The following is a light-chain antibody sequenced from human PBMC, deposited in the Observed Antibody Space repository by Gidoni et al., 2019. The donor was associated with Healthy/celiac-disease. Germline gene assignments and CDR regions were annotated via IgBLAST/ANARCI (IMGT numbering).Light chain of an antibody. V-gene: IGLV2-14*01. CDR2: DVN. CDR1: NSDVGGYNY. CDR3: SSYTSSSPWV. Sequence: QSALTQPASVSGSPGQPITNSCTGTNSDVGGYNYVPWYQQHPDKAPKLVIYDVNNRPSGVSNRFSGSESDNAASLTISGLRAEDEADYYCSSYTSSSPWVFGGGTKVTVL. J-gene: IGLJ3*02.